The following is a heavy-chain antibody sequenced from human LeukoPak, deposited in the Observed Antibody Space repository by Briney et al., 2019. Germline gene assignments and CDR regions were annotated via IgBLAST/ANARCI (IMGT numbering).Heavy chain of an antibody. CDR1: GYTFTSYG. D-gene: IGHD1-26*01. V-gene: IGHV1-18*01. CDR3: ARDTVYSGSYWDWDY. Sequence: VASVKVSCKASGYTFTSYGISWVRQAPGQRLEWMGWISAYNGNTNYAQKLQGKVTMTADTSTSTAYMERRSLRSDDTAVYYCARDTVYSGSYWDWDYWGQGTLVTVS. J-gene: IGHJ4*02. CDR2: ISAYNGNT.